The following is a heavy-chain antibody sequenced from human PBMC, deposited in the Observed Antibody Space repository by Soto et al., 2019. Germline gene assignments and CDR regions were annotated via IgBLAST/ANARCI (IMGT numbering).Heavy chain of an antibody. V-gene: IGHV3-21*01. D-gene: IGHD2-15*01. Sequence: EVQLVESGGGLVKPGGSLRLSCAASGFTFSSYSMNWVRQAPGKGLEWVSSISSSSSYIYYADSVKGRFTISRDNAKNSLYLQMNSLRAEDTAVYYCARVPPGGGYCSGGSCLYFDYWGQGTLVTVSS. CDR2: ISSSSSYI. CDR1: GFTFSSYS. CDR3: ARVPPGGGYCSGGSCLYFDY. J-gene: IGHJ4*02.